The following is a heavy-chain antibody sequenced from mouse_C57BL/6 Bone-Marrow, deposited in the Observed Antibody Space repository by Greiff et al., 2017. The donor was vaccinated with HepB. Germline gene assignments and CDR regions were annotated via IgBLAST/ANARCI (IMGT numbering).Heavy chain of an antibody. CDR2: ISNGGGST. CDR1: GFPFSDYY. D-gene: IGHD2-3*01. V-gene: IGHV5-12*01. J-gene: IGHJ4*01. Sequence: EVQLQESGGGLVQPGGSLKLSCAASGFPFSDYYMYWVRQTPEKRLEWVAYISNGGGSTYYPDTVKGRFTISRDNAKNTLYLQMSRLKSEDTAMYYCARQGGYFYAMDYWGQGTSVTVSS. CDR3: ARQGGYFYAMDY.